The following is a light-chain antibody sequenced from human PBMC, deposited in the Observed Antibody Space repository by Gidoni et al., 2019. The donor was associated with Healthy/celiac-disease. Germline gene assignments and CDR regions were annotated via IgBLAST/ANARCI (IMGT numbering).Light chain of an antibody. J-gene: IGKJ1*01. V-gene: IGKV1-39*01. Sequence: DIQMTQSPSYLSASVGDRVTITCRASQSISSYLNWYQPKPGKAPKLLIYAASSLQSGVPSRFSGSGAGTDFTITISSLQPEDFATYYCQQSYSKRTFGQGTKVEIK. CDR3: QQSYSKRT. CDR2: AAS. CDR1: QSISSY.